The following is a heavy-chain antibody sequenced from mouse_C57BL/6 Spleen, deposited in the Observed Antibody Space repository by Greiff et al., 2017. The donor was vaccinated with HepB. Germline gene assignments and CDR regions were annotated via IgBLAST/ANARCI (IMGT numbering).Heavy chain of an antibody. V-gene: IGHV1-75*01. D-gene: IGHD3-2*02. Sequence: QVQLKQSGPELVKPGASVKISCKASGYTFTDYYINWVKQRPGQGLEWIGWIFPGSGSTYYNEKFKGKATLTVDKSSSTAYMLLSSLTSEDSAVYFCAREKTAQATLGFAYWGQGTLVTVSA. J-gene: IGHJ3*01. CDR2: IFPGSGST. CDR3: AREKTAQATLGFAY. CDR1: GYTFTDYY.